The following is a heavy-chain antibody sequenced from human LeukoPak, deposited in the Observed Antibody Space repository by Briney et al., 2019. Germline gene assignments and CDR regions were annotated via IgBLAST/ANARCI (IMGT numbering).Heavy chain of an antibody. J-gene: IGHJ4*02. Sequence: GRSLRLSCAASGFIFSNYALHWVRQAPGKGLEWVSSISSSSSYIYYADSMKGRFTVSRDNARNSVYLQMNSLRVEDTAVYYCVRGRYNYGYIFDYWGQGTLVTVSS. CDR3: VRGRYNYGYIFDY. D-gene: IGHD5-18*01. CDR2: ISSSSSYI. V-gene: IGHV3-21*01. CDR1: GFIFSNYA.